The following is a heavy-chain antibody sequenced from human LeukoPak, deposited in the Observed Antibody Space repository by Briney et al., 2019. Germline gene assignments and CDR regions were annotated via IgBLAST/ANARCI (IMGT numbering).Heavy chain of an antibody. CDR2: INHSGST. V-gene: IGHV4-34*01. Sequence: PSETLSLTCAVYGGSFSGYYWSWIRQPAGKGLEWIGEINHSGSTNYNPSLKSRVTISVDTSKNQFSLKLSSVTAADTAVYYCARAGVWGSYRYNDAFDTWGQGTMVTVSS. CDR3: ARAGVWGSYRYNDAFDT. D-gene: IGHD3-16*02. J-gene: IGHJ3*02. CDR1: GGSFSGYY.